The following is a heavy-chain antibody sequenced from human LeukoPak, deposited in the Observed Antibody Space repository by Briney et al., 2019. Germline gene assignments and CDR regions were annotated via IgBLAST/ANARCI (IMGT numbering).Heavy chain of an antibody. CDR2: IIPIFGTA. CDR1: GGTFSSYA. D-gene: IGHD6-19*01. CDR3: ARGPTFRGKGSGWYSDY. J-gene: IGHJ4*02. V-gene: IGHV1-69*05. Sequence: SVKVSCMASGGTFSSYAISWVRQAPGQGLEWMGGIIPIFGTANCAQKFQGRVTITTDESTSTAYMELSSLRSEDTAVYYCARGPTFRGKGSGWYSDYWGQGTLVTVSS.